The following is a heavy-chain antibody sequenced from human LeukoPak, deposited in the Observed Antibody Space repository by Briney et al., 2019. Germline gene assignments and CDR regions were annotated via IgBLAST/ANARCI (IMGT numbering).Heavy chain of an antibody. CDR1: GGSISSSNYY. V-gene: IGHV4-39*07. D-gene: IGHD5-18*01. CDR2: VYYSGNT. CDR3: ARGHGLPSS. Sequence: SETLSLTCTVSGGSISSSNYYWGWIRQPPGKGLECIGSVYYSGNTYYNPSLKSRVTISVDTSKNQFSLKLSSVTAADTAVYYCARGHGLPSSWGQGTLVTVSS. J-gene: IGHJ5*02.